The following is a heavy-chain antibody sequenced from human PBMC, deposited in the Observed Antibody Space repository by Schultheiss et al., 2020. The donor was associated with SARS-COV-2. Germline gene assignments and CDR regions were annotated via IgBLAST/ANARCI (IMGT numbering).Heavy chain of an antibody. D-gene: IGHD2-2*01. CDR3: ARDGDRYCSSTSCRSGYYFYGMDV. CDR1: GFTLSRYT. V-gene: IGHV3-30*04. CDR2: ISFDGSTK. Sequence: GESLKISCAASGFTLSRYTVHWVRQTPGKGLEWVPIISFDGSTKYYADSVKGRFTISRDNSKNSLYLQMNSLGAEDTAVYYCARDGDRYCSSTSCRSGYYFYGMDVWGQGTTVTVSS. J-gene: IGHJ6*02.